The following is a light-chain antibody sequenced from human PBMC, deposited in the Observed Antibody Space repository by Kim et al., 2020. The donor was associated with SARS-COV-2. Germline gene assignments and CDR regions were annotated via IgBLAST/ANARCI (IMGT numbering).Light chain of an antibody. Sequence: SASVGDRVTITCRATQSVSINLNWYQQRPGKAPRLLIYGASTWQSGVPSRFSGSGSGTGFTLTISRLQPEDFAIYYCQQTFSTQYSFGQGTKLEIK. V-gene: IGKV1-39*01. CDR1: QSVSIN. CDR2: GAS. J-gene: IGKJ2*03. CDR3: QQTFSTQYS.